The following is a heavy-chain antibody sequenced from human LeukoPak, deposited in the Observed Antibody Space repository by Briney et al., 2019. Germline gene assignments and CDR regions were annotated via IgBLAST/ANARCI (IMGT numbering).Heavy chain of an antibody. Sequence: ASVKVSCKASGYTFTNYGITWVRQAPGQGLEWMGWISAYNGDTNYAQRFQGRITMTTDTSTTTAYMELRSLRSDDTAVYYCARQRPSANDYGFDYWGQGTLVTVSS. V-gene: IGHV1-18*01. CDR2: ISAYNGDT. CDR3: ARQRPSANDYGFDY. D-gene: IGHD4-17*01. CDR1: GYTFTNYG. J-gene: IGHJ4*02.